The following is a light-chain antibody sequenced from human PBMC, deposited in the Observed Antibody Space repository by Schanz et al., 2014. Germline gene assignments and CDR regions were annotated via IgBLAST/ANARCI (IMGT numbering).Light chain of an antibody. J-gene: IGLJ2*01. CDR3: YAGSYTQ. CDR2: EGS. CDR1: SSDVGGYNY. Sequence: QSALTQPPSASGSPGQSVTISCTGTSSDVGGYNYVSWYQQHPGKAPKLIIYEGSKRPSGVSHRFSGSKSGSTASLTVSGLQAEDEADYYCYAGSYTQFGGGTKLTVL. V-gene: IGLV2-8*01.